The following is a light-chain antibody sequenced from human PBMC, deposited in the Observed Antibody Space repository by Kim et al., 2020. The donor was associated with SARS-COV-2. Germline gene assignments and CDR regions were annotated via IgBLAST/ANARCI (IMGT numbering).Light chain of an antibody. CDR3: QSWGRG. J-gene: IGLJ2*01. CDR1: SEHSTYA. Sequence: QLVLTQSPSASASLGASVKLTCTLSSEHSTYAIAWHQQQPEKGPRYLMKLNNDGSHIKGDGIPDRFSGSSSGAERYLTISSLQSEDEADYYCQSWGRGFGGGNQLNVL. V-gene: IGLV4-69*01. CDR2: LNNDGSH.